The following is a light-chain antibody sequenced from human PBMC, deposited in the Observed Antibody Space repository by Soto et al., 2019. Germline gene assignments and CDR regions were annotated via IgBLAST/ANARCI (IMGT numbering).Light chain of an antibody. CDR2: DAS. J-gene: IGKJ1*01. CDR1: QSVSSN. Sequence: ENVLTQSPATLSLSPGERATLSCRASQSVSSNLAWYQQKPGQAPRLLIYDASTRATGIPARFSGSGSGTEFTLTISSLQSEDFAVYYCQQYNNWPRTFGQGTKVDIK. CDR3: QQYNNWPRT. V-gene: IGKV3-15*01.